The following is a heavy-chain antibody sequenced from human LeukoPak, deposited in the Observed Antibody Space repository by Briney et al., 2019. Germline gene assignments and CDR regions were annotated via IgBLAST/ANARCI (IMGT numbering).Heavy chain of an antibody. V-gene: IGHV1-18*01. J-gene: IGHJ4*02. CDR1: GYTFTSYG. D-gene: IGHD3-22*01. CDR3: AKDLEGITMIVVVTFDY. Sequence: GASVKVSCKASGYTFTSYGISLVRQAPGQGLEWMGWISAYNGNTNYAQKLQGRVTMTTDTSTSTAYMELRSLRSDDTAVYYCAKDLEGITMIVVVTFDYWGQGTLVTVSS. CDR2: ISAYNGNT.